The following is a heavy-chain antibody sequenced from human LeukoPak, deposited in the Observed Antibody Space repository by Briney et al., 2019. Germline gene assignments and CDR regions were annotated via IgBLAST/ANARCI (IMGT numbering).Heavy chain of an antibody. D-gene: IGHD6-19*01. CDR3: ARALGEQWQDYYFDY. Sequence: SETLSLTCSVSGGSISSPDYYWVWIRQPPGKGLEWIGTVYYSGSTYYNPSLKSRVTISVDTSKNQFSLKLSSVTAADTAVYYCARALGEQWQDYYFDYWGQGTLVTVSS. V-gene: IGHV4-39*07. CDR1: GGSISSPDYY. CDR2: VYYSGST. J-gene: IGHJ4*02.